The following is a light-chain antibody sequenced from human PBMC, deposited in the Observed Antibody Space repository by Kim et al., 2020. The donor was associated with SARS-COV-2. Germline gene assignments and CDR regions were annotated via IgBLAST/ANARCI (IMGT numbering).Light chain of an antibody. V-gene: IGLV1-47*01. CDR1: SSNIGSNY. Sequence: GQRASISCSGSSSNIGSNYVYLYQQLPGTAPKVVIYRNNERPSKVPDRFSGSKSGISASLAISGLRSEDAADYYCATWDASLSGYVFWTGTQLTVL. CDR2: RNN. J-gene: IGLJ1*01. CDR3: ATWDASLSGYV.